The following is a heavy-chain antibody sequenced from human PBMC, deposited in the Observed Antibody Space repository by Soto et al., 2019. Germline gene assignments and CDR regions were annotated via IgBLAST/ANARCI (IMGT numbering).Heavy chain of an antibody. CDR3: VKGGCISTSCYYFEN. CDR1: GFTFSNYV. Sequence: PGGSLRLSCAASGFTFSNYVMSWVRQAPGKGLEWVSGLTWNSGEISYADSVKGRFTISRDNAKNFLYLQMNSLRSEDTALYYCVKGGCISTSCYYFENWGQGTQVTVS. D-gene: IGHD2-2*01. V-gene: IGHV3-20*04. CDR2: LTWNSGEI. J-gene: IGHJ4*02.